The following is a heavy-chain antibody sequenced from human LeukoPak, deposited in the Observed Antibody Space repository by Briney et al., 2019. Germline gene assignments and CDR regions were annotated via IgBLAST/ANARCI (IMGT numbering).Heavy chain of an antibody. D-gene: IGHD3-16*01. Sequence: PGGSLRLSCAASGFSLGIYWISWVRQAPGKGLEWVAYIQQDGSETYYADSVKGRFTISRDNAKNSLHLQMNSLRVEDTAVYYCARDGGGLDYWGQGTQVTVSS. V-gene: IGHV3-7*01. CDR2: IQQDGSET. J-gene: IGHJ4*02. CDR1: GFSLGIYW. CDR3: ARDGGGLDY.